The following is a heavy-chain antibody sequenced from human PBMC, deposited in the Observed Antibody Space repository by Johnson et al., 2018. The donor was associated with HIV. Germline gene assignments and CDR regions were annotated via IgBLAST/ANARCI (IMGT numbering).Heavy chain of an antibody. J-gene: IGHJ3*02. CDR2: IYYDGTNK. V-gene: IGHV3-33*06. CDR3: ANDAAAAALRAFDN. D-gene: IGHD6-13*01. Sequence: QVQLVESGGGVVQPGRSLRLSCAASGFTFSGYAMHWVRQAPGKGLEWVAVIYYDGTNKHYADSVKGRFTISRDNSKNTLFLQMNSLRAEDTAVYYCANDAAAAALRAFDNWGQGTMVTVSS. CDR1: GFTFSGYA.